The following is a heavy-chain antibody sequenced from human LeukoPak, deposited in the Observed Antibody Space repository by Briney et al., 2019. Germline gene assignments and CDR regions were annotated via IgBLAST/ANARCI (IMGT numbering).Heavy chain of an antibody. D-gene: IGHD3-22*01. J-gene: IGHJ4*02. CDR1: GGSISSYY. V-gene: IGHV4-59*01. Sequence: SETLSLTCTVSGGSISSYYWSWTRQPPGKGLEWIGYIYYSGSTNYNPSLKSRVTISVDTSKNQFSLKLSSVTAADTAVYYCARGVVIEYYDSSGYYCYFDYWGQGTLVTVSS. CDR3: ARGVVIEYYDSSGYYCYFDY. CDR2: IYYSGST.